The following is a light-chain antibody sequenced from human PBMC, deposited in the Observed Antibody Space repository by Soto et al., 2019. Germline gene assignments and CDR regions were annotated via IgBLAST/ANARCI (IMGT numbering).Light chain of an antibody. Sequence: DIQMTQSPSSLSASVGDRLTITCRASQGISNYLAWYQQKPGTAPKLLIYAASALQSGVPSRFGGSGSGTDFPLTINSLQPEDVATYYCQTYNSYSLTFVGGTKVEIK. CDR1: QGISNY. V-gene: IGKV1-27*01. CDR2: AAS. J-gene: IGKJ4*02. CDR3: QTYNSYSLT.